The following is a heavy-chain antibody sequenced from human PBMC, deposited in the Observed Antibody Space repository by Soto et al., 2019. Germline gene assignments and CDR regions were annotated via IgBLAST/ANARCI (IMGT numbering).Heavy chain of an antibody. J-gene: IGHJ6*03. Sequence: EVQLVESGGGLVQPGGSLRLSCAAPGFTVSSNYMSWVRQAPGKGLEWVSVIYSGGSTYYADSVKGRFTISRHNSKNTLYLQMISLRAEDTAVYYCARIVVPAANYMDVWGKGTTVTVSS. V-gene: IGHV3-53*04. CDR3: ARIVVPAANYMDV. CDR1: GFTVSSNY. CDR2: IYSGGST. D-gene: IGHD2-2*01.